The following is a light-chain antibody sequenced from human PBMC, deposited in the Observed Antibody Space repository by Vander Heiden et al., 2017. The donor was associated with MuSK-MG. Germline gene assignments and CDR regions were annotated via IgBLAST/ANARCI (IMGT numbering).Light chain of an antibody. CDR2: QDS. CDR3: QAWDSSTVV. J-gene: IGLJ2*01. Sequence: SYELTQPPSVSVSPGQTASITCSGDKLGDKYACWYQQKPGQSPVLVIYQDSKRPSGIHERFSGSNYGNTATLTISGTQAMDEADYYCQAWDSSTVVFGGGTKLKVL. V-gene: IGLV3-1*01. CDR1: KLGDKY.